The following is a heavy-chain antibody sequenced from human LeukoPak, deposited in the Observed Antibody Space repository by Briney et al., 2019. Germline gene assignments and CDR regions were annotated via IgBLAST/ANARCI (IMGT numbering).Heavy chain of an antibody. CDR1: GVTFSDYY. D-gene: IGHD3-10*01. V-gene: IGHV3-11*01. J-gene: IGHJ4*02. CDR2: ISSSDNTI. Sequence: GGSLRPSCAASGVTFSDYYMSCSRAAPREGLEGVSYISSSDNTIYYAESVKGRFPISRDYAKNSLCLQMNGLRAQDRAVYYCAREFDGELEGLDYWGQGTLVTVSS. CDR3: AREFDGELEGLDY.